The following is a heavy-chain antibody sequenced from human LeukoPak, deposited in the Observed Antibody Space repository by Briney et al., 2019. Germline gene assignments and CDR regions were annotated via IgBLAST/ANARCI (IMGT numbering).Heavy chain of an antibody. D-gene: IGHD2-2*02. CDR1: GGSINVGGYS. CDR3: ARGGVYTGMDA. Sequence: SQTLSLTCGVSGGSINVGGYSWNWIRQPPGKGLEWIGNIFHSGVTYYKPSLRSRVAISLDRSKNQVSLNVTSVTAADTAVYYCARGGVYTGMDAWGQGTTVIVSS. CDR2: IFHSGVT. J-gene: IGHJ6*02. V-gene: IGHV4-30-2*01.